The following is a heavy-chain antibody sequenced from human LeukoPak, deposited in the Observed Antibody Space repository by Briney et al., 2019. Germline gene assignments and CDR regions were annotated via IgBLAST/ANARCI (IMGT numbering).Heavy chain of an antibody. D-gene: IGHD1-1*01. Sequence: ASVKVSCKASGYTFTSYGISWVRQAPGQGLEWMGWISAYNGNTNYAQKLQGRVTMTTDTSTSTAYMELRSLRSDDTAVYYCARGKRMSTTPGDFDYWGQGTLVTVSS. CDR1: GYTFTSYG. J-gene: IGHJ4*02. CDR3: ARGKRMSTTPGDFDY. CDR2: ISAYNGNT. V-gene: IGHV1-18*01.